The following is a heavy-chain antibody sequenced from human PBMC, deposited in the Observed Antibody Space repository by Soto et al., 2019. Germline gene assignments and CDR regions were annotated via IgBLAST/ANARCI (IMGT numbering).Heavy chain of an antibody. V-gene: IGHV3-11*01. J-gene: IGHJ4*02. CDR1: GFIFSDYY. D-gene: IGHD3-16*01. CDR3: ARDHGGGGLTLEY. Sequence: PRGSLRVSCTASGFIFSDYYMSWIRQAPGKGLEWVSDISNSGRITHHADSVEGRFTISRDNAKDSLYLQMNSLRPEDSAIYYCARDHGGGGLTLEYWGQGTLGPVSS. CDR2: ISNSGRIT.